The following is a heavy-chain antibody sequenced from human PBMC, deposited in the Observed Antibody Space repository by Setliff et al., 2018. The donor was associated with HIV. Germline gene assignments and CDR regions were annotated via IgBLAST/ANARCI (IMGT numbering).Heavy chain of an antibody. Sequence: GGSLRLSCAASGFSFNTYWMSWVRQAPGKGLEWVANIKEDGSEKYYVDSVKGRFTISRDNAKNSLYLQMNSLRAEDTAVYYCARAGAVAFYDYLWGSSRSYFDYWGQGTLVTVSS. J-gene: IGHJ4*02. V-gene: IGHV3-7*01. D-gene: IGHD3-16*02. CDR1: GFSFNTYW. CDR2: IKEDGSEK. CDR3: ARAGAVAFYDYLWGSSRSYFDY.